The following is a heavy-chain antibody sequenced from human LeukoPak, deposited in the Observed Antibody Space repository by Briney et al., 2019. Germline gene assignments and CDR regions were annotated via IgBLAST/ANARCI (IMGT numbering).Heavy chain of an antibody. CDR2: IYYSGST. CDR3: ARHMGLGYTYFYPYFDY. D-gene: IGHD1-1*01. J-gene: IGHJ4*01. V-gene: IGHV4-59*08. Sequence: PSETLSLTCTVSGGSISSYYWNWIRQPPGKGLEWIGYIYYSGSTNYNPSLKSRVTISVDTSKNQFSLKLSSVTAADTAVYYCARHMGLGYTYFYPYFDYWGQGTLVTVSS. CDR1: GGSISSYY.